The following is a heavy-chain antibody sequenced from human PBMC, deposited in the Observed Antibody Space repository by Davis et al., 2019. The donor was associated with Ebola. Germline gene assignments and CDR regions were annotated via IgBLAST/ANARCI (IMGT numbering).Heavy chain of an antibody. CDR3: ARRGIPTFYGMDV. CDR1: GGSISSSSYY. CDR2: IYYSGST. Sequence: MPSETLSLTCTVSGGSISSSSYYWGWIRQPPGKGLEWIGIIYYSGSTYYNPSLKSRVTISVDTSKNQFSLKLSSVTAADTAVYYCARRGIPTFYGMDVWGQGTTVTVSS. D-gene: IGHD2-2*02. V-gene: IGHV4-39*01. J-gene: IGHJ6*02.